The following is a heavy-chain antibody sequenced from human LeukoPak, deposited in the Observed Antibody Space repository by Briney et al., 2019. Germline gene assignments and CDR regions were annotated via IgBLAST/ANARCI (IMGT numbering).Heavy chain of an antibody. J-gene: IGHJ4*02. V-gene: IGHV3-9*01. CDR2: VSRNSGSI. Sequence: PAGSLTLYCAASGFTLYDYAKHWHRHAQGQGLEWGSGVSRNSGSIGYEDPVKGRFTISRDNAKNSLYLQMNSLRAEDTALYYCAKGGFDDILTGYYNPPDYWGQGTLVTVSS. CDR3: AKGGFDDILTGYYNPPDY. D-gene: IGHD3-9*01. CDR1: GFTLYDYA.